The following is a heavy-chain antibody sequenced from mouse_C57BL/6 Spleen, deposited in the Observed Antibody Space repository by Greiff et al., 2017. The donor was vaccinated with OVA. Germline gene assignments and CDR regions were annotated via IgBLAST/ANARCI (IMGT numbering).Heavy chain of an antibody. J-gene: IGHJ3*01. V-gene: IGHV1-52*01. Sequence: QVQLQQPGAELVRPGSSVKLSCKTSGYTFTSYCMHWVKQRPIQGLEWIGNIDPSDSDTHYTQNFKDKATLTVDKSSSTVYMQLSSLTSEDSAVYYCAVGSGFAYWGQGTLVTVSA. D-gene: IGHD1-1*01. CDR2: IDPSDSDT. CDR1: GYTFTSYC. CDR3: AVGSGFAY.